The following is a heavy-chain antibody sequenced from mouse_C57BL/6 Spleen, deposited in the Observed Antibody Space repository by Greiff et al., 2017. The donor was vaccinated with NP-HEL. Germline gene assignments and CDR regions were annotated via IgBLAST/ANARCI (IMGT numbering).Heavy chain of an antibody. CDR2: ISDGGSYT. Sequence: EVMLVESGGGLVKPGGSLKLSCAASGFTFSSYAMSWVRQTPEKRLAWVATISDGGSYTYYPDNVKGRFTISRDNAKNNLYLQMSHLKSEDTAMYYCARDPDYYGSSYDWYFDVWGTGTTVTVSS. J-gene: IGHJ1*03. V-gene: IGHV5-4*01. CDR3: ARDPDYYGSSYDWYFDV. CDR1: GFTFSSYA. D-gene: IGHD1-1*01.